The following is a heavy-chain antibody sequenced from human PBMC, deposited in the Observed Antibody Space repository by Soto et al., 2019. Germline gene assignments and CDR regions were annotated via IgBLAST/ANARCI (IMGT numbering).Heavy chain of an antibody. V-gene: IGHV4-34*01. Sequence: SETLSLTCAVYGGSFSGYYWSWIRQPPGKGLEWIGSIYYSGSTYYNPSLKSRVTISVDTSKNHFSLKLSSVTAADTAVYYCAKHLGESYFDCWGQGTLVTVSS. CDR2: IYYSGST. CDR3: AKHLGESYFDC. CDR1: GGSFSGYY. J-gene: IGHJ4*02.